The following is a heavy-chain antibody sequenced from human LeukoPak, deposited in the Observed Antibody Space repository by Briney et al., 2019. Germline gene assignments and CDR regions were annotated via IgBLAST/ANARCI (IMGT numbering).Heavy chain of an antibody. CDR3: AKAAEGYFDWLLRRVPYFDY. D-gene: IGHD3-9*01. V-gene: IGHV3-23*01. CDR1: GFTFSSYA. CDR2: ISGSGGST. Sequence: GASLRPSCAASGFTFSSYAMSWVRQAPGKGLEWVSAISGSGGSTYYADSVKGRFTISRDNSKNTLYLQMNSLRAEDTAVYYCAKAAEGYFDWLLRRVPYFDYWGQGTLVTVSS. J-gene: IGHJ4*02.